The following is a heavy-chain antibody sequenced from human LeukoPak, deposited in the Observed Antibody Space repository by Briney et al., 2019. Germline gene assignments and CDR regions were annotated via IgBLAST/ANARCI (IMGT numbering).Heavy chain of an antibody. CDR1: GGSISSYY. D-gene: IGHD6-13*01. Sequence: SETLSLTCTVSGGSISSYYWSWIRQPPGKGLEWIGYIYYSGSTNYNPSLKSRVTISVDTSKNQFSLKLSSVTAADTAVYYCARVADGYSSSWYKWDYYYIDVWGKGTTVTVSS. V-gene: IGHV4-59*01. CDR3: ARVADGYSSSWYKWDYYYIDV. CDR2: IYYSGST. J-gene: IGHJ6*03.